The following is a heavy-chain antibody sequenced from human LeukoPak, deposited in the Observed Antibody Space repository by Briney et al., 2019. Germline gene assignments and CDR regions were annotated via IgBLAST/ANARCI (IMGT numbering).Heavy chain of an antibody. CDR3: MRGGGDY. D-gene: IGHD3-16*01. J-gene: IGHJ4*02. V-gene: IGHV3-7*01. CDR1: GITLSTYG. Sequence: GGPLRLSCVVSGITLSTYGMNWVRQAPGKGLEWVANIKPGGGERYYVDSVKGRFTISRDNAKNSVDLQMNSLRVEDTAVYYCMRGGGDYWGQGTLVTVSS. CDR2: IKPGGGER.